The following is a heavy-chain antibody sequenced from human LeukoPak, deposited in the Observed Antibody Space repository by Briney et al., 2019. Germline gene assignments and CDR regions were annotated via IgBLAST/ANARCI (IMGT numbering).Heavy chain of an antibody. V-gene: IGHV3-11*01. D-gene: IGHD4/OR15-4a*01. J-gene: IGHJ4*02. Sequence: GSLLLSCAASGFTFSDYYMSWIRQAPGKGLEWVSYISSSGSTIYYADSVKGRFTISRDNAKNSLYLQMNSLRAEDTAVYYCARRAGAYSHPYDYWGQGTLVTVSS. CDR2: ISSSGSTI. CDR3: ARRAGAYSHPYDY. CDR1: GFTFSDYY.